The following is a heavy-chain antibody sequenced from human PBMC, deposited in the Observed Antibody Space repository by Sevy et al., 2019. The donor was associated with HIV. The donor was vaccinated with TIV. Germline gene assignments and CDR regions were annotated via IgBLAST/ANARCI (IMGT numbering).Heavy chain of an antibody. V-gene: IGHV1-3*01. CDR3: ARDSHYDFWSGYSNNWFDP. D-gene: IGHD3-3*01. CDR1: GYTFTSYA. Sequence: ASVKVSCKASGYTFTSYAMHWVRQAPGQRLEWMGWINAGNGNTKYSQKFQGRVTITRDTSASTAYMELGSLRSEDTAVYYCARDSHYDFWSGYSNNWFDPWGQGTLVTVSS. CDR2: INAGNGNT. J-gene: IGHJ5*02.